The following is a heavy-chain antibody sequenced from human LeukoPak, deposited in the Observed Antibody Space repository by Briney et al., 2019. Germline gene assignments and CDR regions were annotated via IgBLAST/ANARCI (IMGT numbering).Heavy chain of an antibody. V-gene: IGHV1-8*01. D-gene: IGHD3-3*01. Sequence: GASVKVSCKASGYTFTSYDINWVRQATGQGLEWMGWMNPNSGNTGYAQKFQGRVTMTEDTSTDTAYMELSSLRSEDTAVYYCATPPYYDFWSGSSRAEYFQHWGQGTLVTVSS. CDR2: MNPNSGNT. CDR1: GYTFTSYD. CDR3: ATPPYYDFWSGSSRAEYFQH. J-gene: IGHJ1*01.